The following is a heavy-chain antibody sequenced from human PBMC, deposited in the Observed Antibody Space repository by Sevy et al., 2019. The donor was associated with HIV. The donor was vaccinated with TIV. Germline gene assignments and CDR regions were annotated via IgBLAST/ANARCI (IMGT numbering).Heavy chain of an antibody. D-gene: IGHD2-15*01. J-gene: IGHJ6*02. CDR2: INPNSGGT. CDR3: ARAGRVAHYYYYYGMDV. CDR1: GYTFTGYY. V-gene: IGHV1-2*02. Sequence: ASVKVSCKASGYTFTGYYMHWVRQAPGQGLEWMGWINPNSGGTNYAQKFQGRVTMTRDTSISTAYMELSRLRSDDTAVYYCARAGRVAHYYYYYGMDVWGQGTTVTVSS.